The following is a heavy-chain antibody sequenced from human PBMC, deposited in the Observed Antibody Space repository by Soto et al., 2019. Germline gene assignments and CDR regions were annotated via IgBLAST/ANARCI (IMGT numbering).Heavy chain of an antibody. D-gene: IGHD5-12*01. CDR1: GYNSRSDRY. J-gene: IGHJ6*02. V-gene: IGHV4-38-2*02. Sequence: PSEIPCPTSSVSGYNSRSDRYWGWFRQKPGKELEWIGSIYHSGTTYYSPSLTSRITISVDTSKNQFSLILNSVTAADTAVYYCARAMRDGYNLYYHGMDVWGQGSKVTFSS. CDR3: ARAMRDGYNLYYHGMDV. CDR2: IYHSGTT.